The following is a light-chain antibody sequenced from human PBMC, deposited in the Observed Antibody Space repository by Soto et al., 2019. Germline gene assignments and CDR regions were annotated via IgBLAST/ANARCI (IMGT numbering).Light chain of an antibody. CDR2: AAS. CDR3: QQSYSNPT. Sequence: DVQLTQSPSSLSVSVGDSVTVTCRASQNIITYLHWYHQKPGEAPTLLINAASTLQSGVPSRFSGSGSGTDFTLTINSLQPEDVGTYYCQQSYSNPTFGQGTTVEIK. CDR1: QNIITY. J-gene: IGKJ1*01. V-gene: IGKV1-39*01.